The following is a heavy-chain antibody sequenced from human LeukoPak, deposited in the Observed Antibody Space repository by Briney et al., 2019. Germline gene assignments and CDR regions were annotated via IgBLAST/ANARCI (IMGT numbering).Heavy chain of an antibody. CDR3: ARAYGSSGYYQLPIDY. J-gene: IGHJ4*02. CDR1: GFTFSSYG. V-gene: IGHV3-30*02. Sequence: PGGSLRLSCAASGFTFSSYGIHWVRQAPGKGLEWVAFIRYDGSNKYYADSVQGRFTISRDNSKNTLYLQMNSLRVEDTALYYCARAYGSSGYYQLPIDYWGQGTLVTVSS. CDR2: IRYDGSNK. D-gene: IGHD3-22*01.